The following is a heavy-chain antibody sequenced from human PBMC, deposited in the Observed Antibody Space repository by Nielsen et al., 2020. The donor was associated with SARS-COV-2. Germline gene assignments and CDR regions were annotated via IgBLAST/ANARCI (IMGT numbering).Heavy chain of an antibody. CDR1: GGTFSSYA. CDR3: ARSRAYCSSTSCYMGPGDMDA. Sequence: SVKVSCKASGGTFSSYAISWVRQAPGQGLEWMGGIIPIFGTANYAQKFQGRVTITADESTSTAYMELSSLRSEDTAVYYCARSRAYCSSTSCYMGPGDMDAWGKGTTVTVSS. J-gene: IGHJ6*03. D-gene: IGHD2-2*02. CDR2: IIPIFGTA. V-gene: IGHV1-69*13.